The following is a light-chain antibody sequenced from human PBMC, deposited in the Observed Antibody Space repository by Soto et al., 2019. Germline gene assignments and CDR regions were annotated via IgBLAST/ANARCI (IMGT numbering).Light chain of an antibody. CDR2: DVS. J-gene: IGLJ1*01. CDR1: SSDVGGYNY. V-gene: IGLV2-14*03. Sequence: QSALTQPASVSGSPGQSITISCTGTSSDVGGYNYVSWYQQHPGKAPKLVIYDVSNRPSGVSNRFSGSKSGDTASLTISGLQAEDEAVYYCSSYTSSTSYVFATGTKLTVL. CDR3: SSYTSSTSYV.